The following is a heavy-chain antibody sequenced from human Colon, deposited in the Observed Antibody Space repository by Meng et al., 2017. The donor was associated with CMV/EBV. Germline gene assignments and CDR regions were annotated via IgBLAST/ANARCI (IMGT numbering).Heavy chain of an antibody. CDR1: GFTFDTYT. Sequence: GESLKISCAASGFTFDTYTMNWVRQAPGKGLEWVSSISPRGNFMYYADSVKGRFNISRDNAKNSLYLQMHGLGGDDTAVYYCARESISRNYFDCWGQGTLVTVSS. J-gene: IGHJ4*02. CDR2: ISPRGNFM. CDR3: ARESISRNYFDC. D-gene: IGHD2/OR15-2a*01. V-gene: IGHV3-21*01.